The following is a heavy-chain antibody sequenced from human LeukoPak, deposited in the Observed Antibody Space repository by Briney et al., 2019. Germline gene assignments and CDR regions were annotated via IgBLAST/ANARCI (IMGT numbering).Heavy chain of an antibody. CDR3: ARSQSTYSSRGEAFDI. Sequence: ASVKVSCKASGYTFTGYYMHWVRQAPGQGLEWMGWINPNSGGTNYAQKFQGRVTMTRDTSISTAYMELSRLRSDDTAVYYCARSQSTYSSRGEAFDIGGQGTMVTVSS. J-gene: IGHJ3*02. V-gene: IGHV1-2*02. CDR1: GYTFTGYY. CDR2: INPNSGGT. D-gene: IGHD6-13*01.